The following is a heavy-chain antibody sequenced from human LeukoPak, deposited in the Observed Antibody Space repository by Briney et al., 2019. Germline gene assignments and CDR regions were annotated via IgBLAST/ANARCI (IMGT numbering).Heavy chain of an antibody. CDR1: RGYISCDY. Sequence: SETLSLICCISRGYISCDYWSWIPPPPGKGLEWVGYVYYSGSTNYNPSLKSRVTISVDTSKNQFSLKLSSVTAADTAVYYCARVSGLRRLGATPGWFDPWGQGTLVTVSS. CDR2: VYYSGST. D-gene: IGHD1-26*01. J-gene: IGHJ5*02. CDR3: ARVSGLRRLGATPGWFDP. V-gene: IGHV4-59*01.